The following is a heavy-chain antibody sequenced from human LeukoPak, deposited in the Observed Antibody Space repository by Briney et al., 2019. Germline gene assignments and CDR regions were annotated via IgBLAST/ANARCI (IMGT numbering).Heavy chain of an antibody. D-gene: IGHD3-10*01. CDR3: AKGYNYGSWRVDY. V-gene: IGHV1-2*04. J-gene: IGHJ4*02. CDR1: GYTFTGYY. Sequence: GASVKVSCKASGYTFTGYYMHWVRQAPGQGLEWMGWINPNSGGTNYAQKFQGWVTMTRDTSISTAYMELSRLRSDDTAVYYCAKGYNYGSWRVDYWGQGTLVTVSS. CDR2: INPNSGGT.